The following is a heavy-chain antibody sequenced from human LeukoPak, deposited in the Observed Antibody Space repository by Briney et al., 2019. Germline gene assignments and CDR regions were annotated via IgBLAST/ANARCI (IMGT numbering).Heavy chain of an antibody. V-gene: IGHV1-2*02. Sequence: ASVKVSCKASGYSFTDKYMHWVRQAPGQGLEWMGWINPNSGGTNYAQKFQGRVTMTRDMSTSTVYMELSSLRSEDTAVYYCARGAGSGWYFFDYWGQGTLVTVSS. CDR3: ARGAGSGWYFFDY. CDR2: INPNSGGT. CDR1: GYSFTDKY. D-gene: IGHD6-19*01. J-gene: IGHJ4*02.